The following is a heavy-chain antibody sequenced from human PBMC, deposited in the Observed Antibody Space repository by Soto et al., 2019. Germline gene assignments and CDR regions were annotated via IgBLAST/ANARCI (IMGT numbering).Heavy chain of an antibody. D-gene: IGHD3-3*01. CDR2: INHSGST. CDR1: GGSFSGYY. Sequence: PSETLSLTCAVYGGSFSGYYWSWIRQPPGKGLEWIGEINHSGSTNYNPSLKSRVTISVDTSKNQFSLKLSSVTAADTAVYYCARGIGDFWSGLNWFDPWGQGTLVTXSS. V-gene: IGHV4-34*01. CDR3: ARGIGDFWSGLNWFDP. J-gene: IGHJ5*02.